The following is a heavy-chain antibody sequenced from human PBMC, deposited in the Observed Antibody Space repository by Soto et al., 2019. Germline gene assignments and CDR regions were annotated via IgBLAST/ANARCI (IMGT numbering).Heavy chain of an antibody. CDR3: ARGPEGCSAGNCFPEY. Sequence: GGSLRLSCAASGFNFGYYTMNWVRQAPGEGLQWVSSISSGGSYRFYAESVEGRFTISRDNAKNSLNLQMNTLGVDDTGFYYCARGPEGCSAGNCFPEYWGQGSLVTVSS. CDR2: ISSGGSYR. V-gene: IGHV3-21*01. J-gene: IGHJ4*02. D-gene: IGHD2-15*01. CDR1: GFNFGYYT.